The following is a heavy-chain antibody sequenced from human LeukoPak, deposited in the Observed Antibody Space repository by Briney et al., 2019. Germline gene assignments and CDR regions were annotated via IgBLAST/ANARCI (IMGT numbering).Heavy chain of an antibody. CDR2: ISSSGNYI. V-gene: IGHV3-21*01. J-gene: IGHJ6*03. CDR3: AKEEEYITSWVGGDHYYYMDV. Sequence: PGGSLRLSCAASGFTFSSCNMNWVRQAPGKGLEWVSSISSSGNYIYYADSVKGRFTISRDNAKNSLYLQMNGLRAEDTAVYYCAKEEEYITSWVGGDHYYYMDVWGKGTTVTVSS. CDR1: GFTFSSCN. D-gene: IGHD2/OR15-2a*01.